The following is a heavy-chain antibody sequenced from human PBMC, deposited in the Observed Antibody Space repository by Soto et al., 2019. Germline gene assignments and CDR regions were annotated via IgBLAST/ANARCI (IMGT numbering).Heavy chain of an antibody. CDR3: ARSVFP. CDR1: GGSISSYY. J-gene: IGHJ5*02. Sequence: PSETLSLTCTVSGGSISSYYWNWIRQPPGKGLEWIGYVYYIGSTYYNPSLKSRVTISLDTSKNQFSLKLSSVTAADTAVYYCARSVFPWGQGTLVTVSS. CDR2: VYYIGST. V-gene: IGHV4-59*12.